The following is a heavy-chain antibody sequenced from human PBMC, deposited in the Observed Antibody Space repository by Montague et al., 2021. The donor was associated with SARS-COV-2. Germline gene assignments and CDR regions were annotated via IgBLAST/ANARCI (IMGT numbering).Heavy chain of an antibody. CDR3: VGALDIVVVAATMVFEN. CDR2: ISYDGSNQ. Sequence: SLRLSCAASGFDFSSYPMHWVRQAPGKGLEWVAVISYDGSNQYYVDSVKGRFTISRDNSKNTVFLQMNSLRADDTAVYYCVGALDIVVVAATMVFENWGQGTLVAVSA. D-gene: IGHD2-2*03. J-gene: IGHJ4*02. V-gene: IGHV3-30-3*01. CDR1: GFDFSSYP.